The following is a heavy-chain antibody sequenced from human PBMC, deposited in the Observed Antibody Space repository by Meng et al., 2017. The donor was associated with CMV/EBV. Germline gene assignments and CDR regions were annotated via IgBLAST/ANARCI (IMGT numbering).Heavy chain of an antibody. D-gene: IGHD6-6*01. J-gene: IGHJ6*02. CDR2: ISSSGSTI. Sequence: GESLKISCVASGFTFSSYEMNWVRQAPGKGLEWVSYISSSGSTIYYADSVKGRFTISRDNAKNSLYLQMNSLRAEDTAVYYCARVLGSSSLYYYYGMDVWGQGTTVTVSS. CDR3: ARVLGSSSLYYYYGMDV. V-gene: IGHV3-48*03. CDR1: GFTFSSYE.